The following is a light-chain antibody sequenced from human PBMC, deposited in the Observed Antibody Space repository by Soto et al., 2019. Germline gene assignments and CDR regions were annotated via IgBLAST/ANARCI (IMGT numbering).Light chain of an antibody. CDR3: MQPLQSWT. CDR1: QSLLHSNGYNY. Sequence: DIVMTQSPLSLPVTPGEPASISCRSSQSLLHSNGYNYLDWYLQKPGQSPQLLIYLGSNRASGVPDRFSGSGSGTDFTLKISRVEAEDVGVYYFMQPLQSWTFGSGPKLDIK. J-gene: IGKJ1*01. V-gene: IGKV2-28*01. CDR2: LGS.